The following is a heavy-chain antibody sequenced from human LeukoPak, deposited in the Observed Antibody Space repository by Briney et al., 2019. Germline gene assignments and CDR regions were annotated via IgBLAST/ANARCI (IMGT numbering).Heavy chain of an antibody. D-gene: IGHD6-19*01. Sequence: SETLSLTCAVYGGSFSGYYWSWIRQPPGKGLEWIGEINHSGSTNYNPSLKSRVTMSVDTSKNQFSLKLSSVTAADTAVYYCARVKYSSGWYYDPWGQGTLVTVSS. CDR1: GGSFSGYY. V-gene: IGHV4-34*01. CDR3: ARVKYSSGWYYDP. CDR2: INHSGST. J-gene: IGHJ5*02.